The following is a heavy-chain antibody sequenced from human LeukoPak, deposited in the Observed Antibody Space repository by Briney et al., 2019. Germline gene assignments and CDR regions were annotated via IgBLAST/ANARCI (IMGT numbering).Heavy chain of an antibody. CDR3: ARGRTPQLRYYYYGMDV. D-gene: IGHD1-26*01. Sequence: PSETLSLTCTVSGGSISSGGYYWSWIRQHPGQGLQWIGYMYYSGSTHDNPSLKSRVTISVDTSKNQFSLKLSSVTAADTAVYYCARGRTPQLRYYYYGMDVWGQGTTATVSS. CDR2: MYYSGST. V-gene: IGHV4-31*03. CDR1: GGSISSGGYY. J-gene: IGHJ6*02.